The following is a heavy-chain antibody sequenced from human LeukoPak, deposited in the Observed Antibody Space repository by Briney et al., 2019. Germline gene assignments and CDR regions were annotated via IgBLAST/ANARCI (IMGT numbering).Heavy chain of an antibody. V-gene: IGHV1-18*01. J-gene: IGHJ3*02. Sequence: GASVKVSCKASGYTFSSYGISWVRQAPGQGLEWMGWISAFNGETDCAPKFQGRITMTTDTSTYTAYLEVRSLKSDDTAVCFCTRDRLRHVTRYYYDSFDMWGQGTRVTVSS. CDR1: GYTFSSYG. D-gene: IGHD3-22*01. CDR3: TRDRLRHVTRYYYDSFDM. CDR2: ISAFNGET.